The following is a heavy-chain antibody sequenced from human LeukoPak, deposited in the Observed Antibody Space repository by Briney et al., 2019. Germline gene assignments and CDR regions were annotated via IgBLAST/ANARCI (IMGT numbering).Heavy chain of an antibody. D-gene: IGHD6-13*01. CDR3: ARDQIAAAGRVYYYCYYMDV. CDR2: ISSSSSTI. V-gene: IGHV3-48*01. J-gene: IGHJ6*03. Sequence: GGSLRLSCAASGFTFSSYSMNWVRQAPGKGLEWVSYISSSSSTIYYADSVKGRFTISRDNAKNSLYLQMNSLRAEDTAVYYCARDQIAAAGRVYYYCYYMDVWGKGTTVTVSS. CDR1: GFTFSSYS.